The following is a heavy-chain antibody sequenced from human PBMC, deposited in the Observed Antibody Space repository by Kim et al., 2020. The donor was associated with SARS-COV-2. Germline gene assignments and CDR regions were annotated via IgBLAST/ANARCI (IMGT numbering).Heavy chain of an antibody. V-gene: IGHV3-11*01. D-gene: IGHD3-22*01. J-gene: IGHJ4*02. CDR3: AGGYDSSGYSFDY. Sequence: YAASVKGRFTISRDNAKNSLYLQMNSLRAEDTAVYYCAGGYDSSGYSFDYWGQGTLVTVSS.